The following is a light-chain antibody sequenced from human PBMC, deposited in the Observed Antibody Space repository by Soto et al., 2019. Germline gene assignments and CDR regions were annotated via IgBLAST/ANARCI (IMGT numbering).Light chain of an antibody. V-gene: IGKV1-39*01. CDR2: AAS. CDR1: QSISNY. J-gene: IGKJ2*01. CDR3: QQTYSDQFT. Sequence: DIQMAQSPSSLSASVGDRVTITCRASQSISNYLNWYQQKPGKAPKLLIYAASNLQGGVPSRFSGSGSGADFTLTIRSLQPEDFETYYCQQTYSDQFTFGKATKVDIX.